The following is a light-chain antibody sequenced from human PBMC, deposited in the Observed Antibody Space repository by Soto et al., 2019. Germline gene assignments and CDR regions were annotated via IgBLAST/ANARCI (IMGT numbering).Light chain of an antibody. CDR1: QSVSSN. V-gene: IGKV3D-15*01. J-gene: IGKJ1*01. CDR2: GAS. CDR3: QQYDQWWT. Sequence: EMVMTQSPATLSVSPGERATLSCRASQSVSSNLAWYQQKPGQAPRLLIYGASTRATGIPARFSGSGSGTEFSLTISSLQSEDFGVFFCQQYDQWWTFGQGTKVDIK.